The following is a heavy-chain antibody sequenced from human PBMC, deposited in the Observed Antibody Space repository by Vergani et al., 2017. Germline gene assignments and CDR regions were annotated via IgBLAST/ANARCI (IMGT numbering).Heavy chain of an antibody. CDR1: GGSISSSSYY. CDR3: ARIGGXKYYYDSSGYYPAVYYYYMDV. V-gene: IGHV4-39*07. CDR2: IYYSGST. Sequence: QLQLQESGPGLVKPSETLSLTCTVSGGSISSSSYYWGWLRQPPGKGLEWIGSIYYSGSTYYNPSLKSRVTISVDPSKNQFSLKLSSVTAPDTAVYYCARIGGXKYYYDSSGYYPAVYYYYMDVWGKGTTVTVSS. J-gene: IGHJ6*03. D-gene: IGHD3-22*01.